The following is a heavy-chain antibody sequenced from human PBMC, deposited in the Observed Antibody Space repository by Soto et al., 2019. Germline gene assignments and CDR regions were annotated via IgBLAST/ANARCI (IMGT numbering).Heavy chain of an antibody. J-gene: IGHJ5*02. Sequence: QVQLMQSGAEVKKPGASVKVSCKASGYTFTTYDINWVRQAPGQGLEWMGWMNPNRTNTGYAEKFQGRVTMPRDSSISTAYRELSSLRYDDTAVYYCVRGGFLSHDHVIIAPATLGFDPWGQGTLVTVSS. CDR3: VRGGFLSHDHVIIAPATLGFDP. D-gene: IGHD2-2*01. V-gene: IGHV1-8*01. CDR2: MNPNRTNT. CDR1: GYTFTTYD.